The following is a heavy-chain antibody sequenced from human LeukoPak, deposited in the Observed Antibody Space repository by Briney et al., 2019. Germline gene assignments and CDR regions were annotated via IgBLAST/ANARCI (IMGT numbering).Heavy chain of an antibody. D-gene: IGHD2-15*01. V-gene: IGHV3-23*01. CDR2: VSGRAYST. CDR3: AKDRGDCSGGSSYHFDY. J-gene: IGHJ4*02. CDR1: GFTFDSYG. Sequence: GGSLRLSCAASGFTFDSYGMSWVRQAPGKGLEWVSAVSGRAYSTYYADSVKGRFTISRDNSKNSLYLQMNSLRAEDTAVYYCAKDRGDCSGGSSYHFDYWGQGTLVTVSS.